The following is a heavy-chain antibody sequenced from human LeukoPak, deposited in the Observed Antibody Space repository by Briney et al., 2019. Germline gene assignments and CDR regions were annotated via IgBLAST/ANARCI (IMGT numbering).Heavy chain of an antibody. Sequence: SETLSLTCTVSGGSISSSSYYWGWIRQPPGKRLEWIGSIYYSGSTYYNPSLKSRVTISVDTSKNQFSLKLSSVTAADTAVYYCARVARYDFWSGYYHYFDYWGQGTLVTVSS. V-gene: IGHV4-39*07. CDR3: ARVARYDFWSGYYHYFDY. D-gene: IGHD3-3*01. J-gene: IGHJ4*02. CDR1: GGSISSSSYY. CDR2: IYYSGST.